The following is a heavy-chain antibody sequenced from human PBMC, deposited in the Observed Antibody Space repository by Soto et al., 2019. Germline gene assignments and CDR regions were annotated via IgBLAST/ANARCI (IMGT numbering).Heavy chain of an antibody. CDR1: VGSISSSSYY. V-gene: IGHV4-39*01. CDR3: ARQFEP. CDR2: IYYSGST. Sequence: PXETLSLTCTVSVGSISSSSYYCGWIRQPPGKGLEWIGSIYYSGSTYYNPSLKSRVTISVDTSKNQFSLKLSSVTAADTAVYYCARQFEPWGQGTLVSVS. J-gene: IGHJ5*02.